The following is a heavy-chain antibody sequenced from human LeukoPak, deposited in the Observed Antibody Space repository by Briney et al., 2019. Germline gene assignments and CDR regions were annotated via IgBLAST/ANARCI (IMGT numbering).Heavy chain of an antibody. Sequence: SETLSLTCTVSGVSISDSDYHWRWIRQPPGKGLEWIGSIYYSGSTYYKPSLKSRVTISIDTSNNQFSLRLSSMTAADTAVYYCARHKYYYDSSGYSLISFFDYWGQGTLVTVSS. D-gene: IGHD3-22*01. CDR3: ARHKYYYDSSGYSLISFFDY. CDR2: IYYSGST. J-gene: IGHJ4*02. V-gene: IGHV4-39*01. CDR1: GVSISDSDYH.